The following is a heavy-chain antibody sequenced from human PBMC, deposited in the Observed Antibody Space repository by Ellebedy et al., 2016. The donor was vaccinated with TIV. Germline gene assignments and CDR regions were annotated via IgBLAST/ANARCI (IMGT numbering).Heavy chain of an antibody. CDR1: GYNFDRAW. J-gene: IGHJ4*02. CDR3: AHLRKHYEGPCDF. Sequence: GESLKISCRGSGYNFDRAWIGWVRQLPGKGLEWMGIIFPEDSETRYSPSFEGQVTFSADRSTSTVYLQWMSLKASDTAMYFCAHLRKHYEGPCDFWGQGTLVTVSS. D-gene: IGHD3-3*01. CDR2: IFPEDSET. V-gene: IGHV5-51*01.